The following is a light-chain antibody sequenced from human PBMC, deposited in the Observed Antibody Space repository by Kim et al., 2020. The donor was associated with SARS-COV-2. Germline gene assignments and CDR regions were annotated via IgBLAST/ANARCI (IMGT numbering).Light chain of an antibody. J-gene: IGLJ3*02. CDR3: QVWDSSCGV. CDR1: SIGSKS. CDR2: YDS. V-gene: IGLV3-21*04. Sequence: SYELTQPPSVSVAPGKTAIITCGGNSIGSKSVYWYQQKPGQAPVLVIYYDSDRPSGIPERFSGSNSGNTATLTITRVEAGDEADYYCQVWDSSCGV.